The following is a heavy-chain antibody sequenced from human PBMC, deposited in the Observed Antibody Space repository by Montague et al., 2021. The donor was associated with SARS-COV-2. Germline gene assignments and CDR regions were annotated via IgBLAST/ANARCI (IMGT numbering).Heavy chain of an antibody. D-gene: IGHD3-3*01. J-gene: IGHJ4*02. CDR2: IYYSGST. CDR3: ASLVPDFWSGIDY. Sequence: SETLSLTCTVSGGSIRSYYWSWIRQPPGKGLEWIGYIYYSGSTNYNPSLKSRVTISVDTSKNQFSLKLSSVTAADTAVYYCASLVPDFWSGIDYWGQGTLVTVSS. V-gene: IGHV4-59*01. CDR1: GGSIRSYY.